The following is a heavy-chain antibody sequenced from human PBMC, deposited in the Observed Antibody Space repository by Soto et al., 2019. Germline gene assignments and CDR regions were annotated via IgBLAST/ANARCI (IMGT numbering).Heavy chain of an antibody. J-gene: IGHJ2*01. CDR2: ITWNSGII. CDR3: AKAQGYSTSYCGYVDL. Sequence: EVQLVESGGGLVQPGRSLRLSCAASGFTFDDYAMHWVRQPPGKGLEWVSGITWNSGIIGYADSVKGRFTISRDNAKNSLYLQMNSLRPEDTALYYCAKAQGYSTSYCGYVDLWGRGTLVTVSS. CDR1: GFTFDDYA. V-gene: IGHV3-9*01. D-gene: IGHD6-13*01.